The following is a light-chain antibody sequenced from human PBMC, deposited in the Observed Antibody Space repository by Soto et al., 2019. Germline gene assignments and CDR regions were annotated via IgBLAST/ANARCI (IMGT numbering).Light chain of an antibody. V-gene: IGKV1-39*01. J-gene: IGKJ4*01. Sequence: DIQMTQSPSSLSASVGDRVTITCRASQSIVNYLNWYQHKPGKAPHLLIYAASRLQGGVPSRFSGSGSGTGFTLAISSLQPEDCATYYCQQSYSAPLTFGGGTKVEIK. CDR2: AAS. CDR1: QSIVNY. CDR3: QQSYSAPLT.